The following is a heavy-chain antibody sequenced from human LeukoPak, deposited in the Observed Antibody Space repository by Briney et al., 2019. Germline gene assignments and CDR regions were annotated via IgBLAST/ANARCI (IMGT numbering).Heavy chain of an antibody. CDR3: ARAPKGIAAAGGNWFDP. V-gene: IGHV1-8*01. J-gene: IGHJ5*02. D-gene: IGHD6-13*01. CDR2: MNPNSGNT. CDR1: GYTFTSYD. Sequence: ASVKVSCKASGYTFTSYDINWVRQATGQGLEWMGWMNPNSGNTGYAQKFQGRVTMTRNTSISTAYMELSSLRSEDTAVYYCARAPKGIAAAGGNWFDPWGQGTLVTVSS.